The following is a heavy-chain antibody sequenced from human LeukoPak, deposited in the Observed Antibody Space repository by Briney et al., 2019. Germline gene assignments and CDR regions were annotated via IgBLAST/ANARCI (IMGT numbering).Heavy chain of an antibody. CDR2: IGTAGDT. J-gene: IGHJ5*01. Sequence: GGSLRLSCAASGFTFRSYDMHWVRQATGKGLEWVSAIGTAGDTYYPGSVKGRFTISRENAKNSLYLQMNSLRAGDTAVYYCARGDSSGYYPNWFDYWGQGTLVTVSS. CDR1: GFTFRSYD. V-gene: IGHV3-13*01. CDR3: ARGDSSGYYPNWFDY. D-gene: IGHD3-22*01.